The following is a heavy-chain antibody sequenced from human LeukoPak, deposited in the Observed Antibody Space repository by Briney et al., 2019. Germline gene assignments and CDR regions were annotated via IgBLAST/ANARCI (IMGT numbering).Heavy chain of an antibody. D-gene: IGHD3-3*01. V-gene: IGHV4-34*01. J-gene: IGHJ5*02. CDR1: GGSFSGYY. CDR3: ARGHGRSYDFWSGYYSWFDP. CDR2: INHSGST. Sequence: SETLSLTCAVYGGSFSGYYWGWIRQPPGKGLEWIGEINHSGSTNYNPSLKSRVTISVDTSKNQFSLKLSSVTAADTAVYYCARGHGRSYDFWSGYYSWFDPWGQGNLVTVSS.